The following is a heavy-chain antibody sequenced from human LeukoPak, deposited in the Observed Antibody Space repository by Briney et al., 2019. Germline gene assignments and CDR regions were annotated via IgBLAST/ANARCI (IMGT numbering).Heavy chain of an antibody. CDR1: GFTFSSYD. D-gene: IGHD2-2*01. Sequence: GGSLRLSCAASGFTFSSYDMSWVRQAPGKGLEWVSAISGSGGSTYYADSVKGRFTISRDNSKSTLYLQMNSLRAEDTAVYYCAKDRHAPGRYCSGTTCFPFDSWGQGTLVTVSS. V-gene: IGHV3-23*01. J-gene: IGHJ5*01. CDR3: AKDRHAPGRYCSGTTCFPFDS. CDR2: ISGSGGST.